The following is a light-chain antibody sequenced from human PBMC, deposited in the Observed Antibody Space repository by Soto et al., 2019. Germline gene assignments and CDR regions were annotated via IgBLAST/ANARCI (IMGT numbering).Light chain of an antibody. V-gene: IGLV2-11*01. CDR1: SSDVGGYNY. J-gene: IGLJ2*01. CDR3: CSYAGSYTLGV. Sequence: QSALTQPRSVSGSPGQSVTISCTGTSSDVGGYNYVSWYQQHPGKAPNLMIYEVSKRPSGVPDRFSGSKSGNTASLTISGLQAEDEADYYCCSYAGSYTLGVFGGGTKVTVL. CDR2: EVS.